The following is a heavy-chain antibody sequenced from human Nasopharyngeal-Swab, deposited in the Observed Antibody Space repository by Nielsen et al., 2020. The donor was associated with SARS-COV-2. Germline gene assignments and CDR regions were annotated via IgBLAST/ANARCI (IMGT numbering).Heavy chain of an antibody. CDR2: ISYDGSNN. D-gene: IGHD1-26*01. V-gene: IGHV3-30-3*01. CDR1: GFTFSSYA. J-gene: IGHJ3*02. Sequence: GESLKISCAASGFTFSSYAMHWVRQAPGKGLEWVAVISYDGSNNYYADSVKGRFTISRDNSKNTLYLQMNSLRAEDTAVYYCARSAGGSYYGAFDIWGQGTMVTVSS. CDR3: ARSAGGSYYGAFDI.